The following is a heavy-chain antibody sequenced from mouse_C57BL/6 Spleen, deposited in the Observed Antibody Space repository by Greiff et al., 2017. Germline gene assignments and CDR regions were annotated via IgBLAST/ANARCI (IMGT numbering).Heavy chain of an antibody. J-gene: IGHJ3*01. CDR2: IYPRDGST. D-gene: IGHD2-4*01. Sequence: QLQQSGPELVKPGASVKLSCKASGYTFTSYDINWVKQRPGQGLEWIGWIYPRDGSTKYNEKFKGKATLTVDTSSSTAYMELHSLTSEDSAVYFCARRDYDYDERFAYWGQGTLVTVSA. CDR3: ARRDYDYDERFAY. CDR1: GYTFTSYD. V-gene: IGHV1-85*01.